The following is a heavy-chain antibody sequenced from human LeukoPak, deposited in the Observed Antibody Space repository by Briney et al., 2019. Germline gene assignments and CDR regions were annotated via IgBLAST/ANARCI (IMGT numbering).Heavy chain of an antibody. J-gene: IGHJ5*02. V-gene: IGHV3-33*01. CDR1: GFTFSTYG. D-gene: IGHD2-2*01. CDR2: IWYDGSDK. CDR3: ARGLLSVVSTGYWFDA. Sequence: PGGSLRLSCAASGFTFSTYGMHWVRQAPGMGLEWVAVIWYDGSDKYYADSVQGRLTISRDNSKYTLYTQMNSLTAEDTAVYYCARGLLSVVSTGYWFDAWGQGTLVTVSS.